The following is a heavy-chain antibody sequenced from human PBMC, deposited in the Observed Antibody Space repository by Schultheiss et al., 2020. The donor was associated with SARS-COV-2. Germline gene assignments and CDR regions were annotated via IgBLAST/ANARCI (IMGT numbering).Heavy chain of an antibody. J-gene: IGHJ6*03. V-gene: IGHV3-7*01. CDR2: IKQDGSEK. CDR1: GFTFSSYW. CDR3: ARDRIRGYYYMDV. Sequence: GGSLRLSCAASGFTFSSYWMHWVRQAPGKGLVWVANIKQDGSEKYYVDSVKGRFTISRDNAKNSLYLQMNSLRAEDTAVYYCARDRIRGYYYMDVWGKGTTVTVSS. D-gene: IGHD1-14*01.